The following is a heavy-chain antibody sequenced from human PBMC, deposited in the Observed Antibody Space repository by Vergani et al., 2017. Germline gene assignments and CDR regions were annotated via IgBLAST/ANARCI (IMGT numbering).Heavy chain of an antibody. CDR3: ARSQPYDSSGYYPGWFDP. J-gene: IGHJ5*02. CDR2: IYYSGST. CDR1: VGSISSYY. D-gene: IGHD3-22*01. Sequence: QVQLQESGPGLVKPSETLSLTCTVSVGSISSYYWSWIRQPPGKGLEWIGYIYYSGSTNYNPSLKSRVTISVDTSKNQFSLKLSSVPAADTAVYYCARSQPYDSSGYYPGWFDPWGQGTLVTVSS. V-gene: IGHV4-59*01.